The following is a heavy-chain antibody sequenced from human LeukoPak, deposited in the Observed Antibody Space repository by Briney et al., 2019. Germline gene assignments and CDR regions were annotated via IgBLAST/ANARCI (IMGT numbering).Heavy chain of an antibody. Sequence: GESLKISCKGSGYSFTSYWIGWVRQMSGKGLEWMGIIYPGDSDTRYSPSFQGQVTISADKSISTAYLRWSSLKASDTAMYYCARLRGGSTDPYYFYYGMDVWGQGTTVTVSS. CDR2: IYPGDSDT. V-gene: IGHV5-51*01. CDR1: GYSFTSYW. J-gene: IGHJ6*02. CDR3: ARLRGGSTDPYYFYYGMDV. D-gene: IGHD3-16*01.